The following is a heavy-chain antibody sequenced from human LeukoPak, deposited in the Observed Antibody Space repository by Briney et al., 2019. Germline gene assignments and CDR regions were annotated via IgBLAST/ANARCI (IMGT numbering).Heavy chain of an antibody. CDR2: ISGSRGTT. D-gene: IGHD6-19*01. V-gene: IGHV3-23*01. Sequence: PGGSLRLSCAASGFTFSSYAMSWVRPAPGKGLEWVSGISGSRGTTYYADSVKGRLTISRDNSKNTLYLQMDSLRADDTAVYYCAKERTGGWPFDYWGQGTLVTVSS. J-gene: IGHJ4*02. CDR1: GFTFSSYA. CDR3: AKERTGGWPFDY.